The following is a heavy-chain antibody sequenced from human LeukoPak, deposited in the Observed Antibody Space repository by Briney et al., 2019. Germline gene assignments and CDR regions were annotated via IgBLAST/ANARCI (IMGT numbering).Heavy chain of an antibody. CDR3: ARDQAATNAQVRFCLD. D-gene: IGHD3-9*01. J-gene: IGHJ4*02. Sequence: ASVKVSCKASGYTFTSYGISWVRQAPGQGLEWIGWISAYNGNTNFAQKLQGRATMTTDTSTSTAYVDLRSLRSDDTAVYYCARDQAATNAQVRFCLDWGQGALVTVSS. CDR2: ISAYNGNT. V-gene: IGHV1-18*01. CDR1: GYTFTSYG.